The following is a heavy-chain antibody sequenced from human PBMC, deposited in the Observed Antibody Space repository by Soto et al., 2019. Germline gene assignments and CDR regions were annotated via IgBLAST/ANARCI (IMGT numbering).Heavy chain of an antibody. V-gene: IGHV3-33*01. CDR2: IWHDGSTK. CDR3: AGGDDDSSWKYFDY. J-gene: IGHJ4*02. Sequence: GGSLRLSCAASGITFSSYGMHWVRQAPGKGLEWVAVIWHDGSTKYYADSVKGRFTISRDNSKNMLYLEMNSLRAEDTALYYCAGGDDDSSWKYFDYWGQGTLVTVSS. D-gene: IGHD3-10*01. CDR1: GITFSSYG.